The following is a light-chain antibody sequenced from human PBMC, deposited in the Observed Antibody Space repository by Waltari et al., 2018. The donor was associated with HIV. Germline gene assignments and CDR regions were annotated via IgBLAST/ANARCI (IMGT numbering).Light chain of an antibody. CDR2: ETN. CDR3: GAWDNSLGGVV. CDR1: RSTLGRNS. V-gene: IGLV1-51*02. J-gene: IGLJ2*01. Sequence: SVLTQPPSVSAAPGQQVTISCSGSRSTLGRNSVAWYQPLPGTAPKIVIYETNKRPSGIPDRFSGSKSGTSGTLDITGLQTGDEADYYCGAWDNSLGGVVFGGGTKLTVL.